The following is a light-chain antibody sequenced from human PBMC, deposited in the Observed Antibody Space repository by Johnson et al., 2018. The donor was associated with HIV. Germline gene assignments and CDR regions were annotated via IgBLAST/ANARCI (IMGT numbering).Light chain of an antibody. CDR1: SSNIGNNY. CDR3: GTWDSSLSAGGANYV. Sequence: QSVLTQPPSVSAAPGQRVSISCSGSSSNIGNNYVSWYQQDPGTAPKLLIYDNNRRPSGIPDRFSGSKSGTSATLGITGLQTADAADYYCGTWDSSLSAGGANYVFGTGTKVTVL. V-gene: IGLV1-51*01. J-gene: IGLJ1*01. CDR2: DNN.